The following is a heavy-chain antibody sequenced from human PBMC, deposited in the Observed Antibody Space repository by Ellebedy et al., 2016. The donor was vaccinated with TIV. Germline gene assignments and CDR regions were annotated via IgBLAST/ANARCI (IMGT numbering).Heavy chain of an antibody. J-gene: IGHJ4*02. V-gene: IGHV4-59*01. D-gene: IGHD6-6*01. CDR1: GGSISSYY. CDR3: ATRSGGAYSSSTFDY. CDR2: IYYSGST. Sequence: MPSETLSLTCTVSGGSISSYYWSWIRQPPGKGLEWIGYIYYSGSTNYNPSLKSRVTISVDTSKNQFSLKLSSVTAADTAVYYCATRSGGAYSSSTFDYWGQGTLVTVSS.